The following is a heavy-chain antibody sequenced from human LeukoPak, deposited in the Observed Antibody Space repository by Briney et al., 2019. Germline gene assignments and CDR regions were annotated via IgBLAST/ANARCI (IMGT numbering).Heavy chain of an antibody. D-gene: IGHD1-1*01. J-gene: IGHJ6*03. CDR1: GGTFSSYA. CDR3: ARAVPDPLYYYYMDV. Sequence: VASVKVSCKASGGTFSSYAISWVRQAPGQGLEWMGGIIPIFGTANYAQKFQGRVTITADESTSTAYMELSSLRSEDTAVYYCARAVPDPLYYYYMDVWGKGTTVTVSS. V-gene: IGHV1-69*13. CDR2: IIPIFGTA.